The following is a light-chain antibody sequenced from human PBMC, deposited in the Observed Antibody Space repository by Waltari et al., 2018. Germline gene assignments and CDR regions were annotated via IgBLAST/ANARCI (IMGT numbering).Light chain of an antibody. Sequence: EIMMTQSPATLSVSPGERATLSCRASQSVSMNLAWYQQNPGQAPRLLLYGASTRGTGIPARFSGSGSGTEFTLTISSLQSEDFAIYYCQQYNNWPLYTFGQGTKLEIK. J-gene: IGKJ2*01. CDR2: GAS. CDR1: QSVSMN. CDR3: QQYNNWPLYT. V-gene: IGKV3-15*01.